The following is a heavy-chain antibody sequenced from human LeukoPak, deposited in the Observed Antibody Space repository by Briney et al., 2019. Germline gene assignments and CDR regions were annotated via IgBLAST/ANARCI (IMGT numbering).Heavy chain of an antibody. J-gene: IGHJ3*02. CDR2: IYSSAIT. CDR1: GGSISSYY. V-gene: IGHV4-4*07. CDR3: ARGPGSATAEAFDI. Sequence: SETLSLTCTVSGGSISSYYWTWMRQPAGKGLEWIRRIYSSAITDYNPSLKSQVTMSVDTSKNQFSLKLNSVTAADTAVYYCARGPGSATAEAFDIWGQGTLVTVSS.